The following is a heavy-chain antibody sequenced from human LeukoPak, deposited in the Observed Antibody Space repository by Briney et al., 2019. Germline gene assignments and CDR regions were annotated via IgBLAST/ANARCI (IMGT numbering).Heavy chain of an antibody. CDR3: ARDLHGYCSGGSCYSGGWFDP. CDR2: ISYTGST. J-gene: IGHJ5*02. D-gene: IGHD2-15*01. V-gene: IGHV4-39*07. CDR1: GGSISSSSFY. Sequence: SETLSLTCSVSGGSISSSSFYWGWIRQPPGKGLEWIGSISYTGSTYYNPSLKSRVTISVDTSKNQFSLKLNSVTAADTAVYYCARDLHGYCSGGSCYSGGWFDPWGQGTLVPVSS.